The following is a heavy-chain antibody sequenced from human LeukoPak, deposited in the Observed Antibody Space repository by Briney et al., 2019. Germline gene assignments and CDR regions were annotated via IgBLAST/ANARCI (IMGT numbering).Heavy chain of an antibody. CDR2: ISSSSSYI. CDR3: ARAWTYSAFDY. CDR1: GYTFSSYS. Sequence: GGSLRLSCAASGYTFSSYSMNWVREAPGKGLGWVSSISSSSSYIYYADSVKGRFTISRDNAKNSLYLQMNSLRAEDTAVYYCARAWTYSAFDYWGQGTLVTVSS. J-gene: IGHJ4*02. V-gene: IGHV3-21*01. D-gene: IGHD1-26*01.